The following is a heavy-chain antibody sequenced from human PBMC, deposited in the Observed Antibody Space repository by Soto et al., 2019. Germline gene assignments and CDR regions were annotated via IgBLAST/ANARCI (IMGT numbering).Heavy chain of an antibody. CDR1: GFTFRTYA. CDR2: ISGSAGT. Sequence: LRLSCTASGFTFRTYAMTWFRQAPGKGLEWVSAISGSAGTFYATSVKGRFTISRDNSRSTVYLQMHSLRAEDSAIYYCAKEKEYDFNWGSDRFTSHYWGRGTLVTVSS. CDR3: AKEKEYDFNWGSDRFTSHY. D-gene: IGHD3-16*02. V-gene: IGHV3-23*01. J-gene: IGHJ4*02.